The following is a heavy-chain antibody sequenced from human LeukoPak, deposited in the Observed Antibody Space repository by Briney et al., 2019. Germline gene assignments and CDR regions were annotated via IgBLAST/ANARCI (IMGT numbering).Heavy chain of an antibody. CDR2: IWYDGSNK. D-gene: IGHD3-22*01. CDR3: ARIPPCYDSSGYYLGSDY. CDR1: GFTFSSYG. V-gene: IGHV3-33*01. Sequence: GSLRLSCAASGFTFSSYGMHWVRQAPGKGLEWVAVIWYDGSNKYYADSVKGRFTISRDNSKNTLYLQMNSLRAEDTAVYYCARIPPCYDSSGYYLGSDYWGQGTLVTVSS. J-gene: IGHJ4*02.